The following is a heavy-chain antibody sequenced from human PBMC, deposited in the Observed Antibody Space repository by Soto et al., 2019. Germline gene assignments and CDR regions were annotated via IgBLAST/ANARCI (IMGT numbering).Heavy chain of an antibody. V-gene: IGHV3-33*01. CDR1: GFTFSDYG. Sequence: QVQLVESGGGVVQPGRSLRLSCAASGFTFSDYGMHWVRQAPGKGLEWVAAIWSDGSSEYYADSVKGRFTISRDNSKDTLFLQMSSLRADDTAVYFCASGHVYYESVWYSDYWGQGTLVTVSS. CDR2: IWSDGSSE. D-gene: IGHD6-19*01. CDR3: ASGHVYYESVWYSDY. J-gene: IGHJ4*02.